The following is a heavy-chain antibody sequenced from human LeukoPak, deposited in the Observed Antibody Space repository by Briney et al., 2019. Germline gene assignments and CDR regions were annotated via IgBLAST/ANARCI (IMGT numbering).Heavy chain of an antibody. CDR2: IYSGGGT. V-gene: IGHV3-53*01. Sequence: GGSLRLSCAASGFTVSSNYISWVRQAPGKGLEWVSVIYSGGGTNYADSVKGRFTISRDNSKNTLYLQMNSLRAEDTAVYYCARVDRPDYYYDSSGHSAFDIWGQGTMVTVSS. CDR3: ARVDRPDYYYDSSGHSAFDI. CDR1: GFTVSSNY. D-gene: IGHD3-22*01. J-gene: IGHJ3*02.